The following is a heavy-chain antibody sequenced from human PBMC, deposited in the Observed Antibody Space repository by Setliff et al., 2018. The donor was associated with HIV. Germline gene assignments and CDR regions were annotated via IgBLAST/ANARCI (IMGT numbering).Heavy chain of an antibody. Sequence: SETLSLTCTVAGGSVRDTSYYWGWIRQPPGKGLEWLANVYYSGGTYYNPSLNSRVTISVDTSRKQFSLKLTSVTAADTALYFCARLGDSGYDFRGYFDYWGHVKLVTVSS. CDR3: ARLGDSGYDFRGYFDY. D-gene: IGHD5-12*01. CDR2: VYYSGGT. V-gene: IGHV4-39*01. J-gene: IGHJ4*03. CDR1: GGSVRDTSYY.